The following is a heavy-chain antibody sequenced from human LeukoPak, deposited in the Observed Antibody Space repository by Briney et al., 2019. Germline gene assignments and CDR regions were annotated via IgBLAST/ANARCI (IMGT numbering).Heavy chain of an antibody. J-gene: IGHJ4*02. CDR1: GFTFSSYA. V-gene: IGHV3-23*01. D-gene: IGHD4-23*01. CDR2: ISGSGGST. Sequence: GGSLRLSCAASGFTFSSYAMSWVRQAPGKGLEWVSAISGSGGSTYYADSVKGRFTISRDNAKNSLYLQMNSLRAEDTAVYYCARVGGPYGGNSMDYWGQGTLVTVSS. CDR3: ARVGGPYGGNSMDY.